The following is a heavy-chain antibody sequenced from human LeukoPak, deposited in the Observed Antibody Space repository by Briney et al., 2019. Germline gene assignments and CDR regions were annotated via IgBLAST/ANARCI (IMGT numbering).Heavy chain of an antibody. Sequence: WASVKVSCKASGYTFTSYYMHWVRQAPGQGLEWMGWINPNSGGTNYAQKFQGRVTMTRDTSISTAYMELSRLRSDDTAVYYCARGAVAGRNWFDPWGQGTLVTVSS. CDR2: INPNSGGT. CDR1: GYTFTSYY. J-gene: IGHJ5*02. D-gene: IGHD6-19*01. CDR3: ARGAVAGRNWFDP. V-gene: IGHV1-2*02.